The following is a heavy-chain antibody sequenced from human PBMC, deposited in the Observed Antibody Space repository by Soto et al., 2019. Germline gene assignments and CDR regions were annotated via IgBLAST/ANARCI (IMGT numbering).Heavy chain of an antibody. V-gene: IGHV3-23*01. CDR3: AKSPTIFGVVTLPYYFDD. CDR1: GFTFSSYA. J-gene: IGHJ4*02. CDR2: ISGSGGST. D-gene: IGHD3-3*01. Sequence: GGSLRLSCAASGFTFSSYAMSWVRQAPGKGLEWVSAISGSGGSTYYADSVKGRFTISRDNSKNTLYLQMNSLRVEDTAVYYCAKSPTIFGVVTLPYYFDDWGQGTLVTVSS.